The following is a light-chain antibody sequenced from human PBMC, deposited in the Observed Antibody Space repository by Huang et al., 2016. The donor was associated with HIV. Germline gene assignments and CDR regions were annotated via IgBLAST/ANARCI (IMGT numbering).Light chain of an antibody. CDR2: DAS. CDR3: QQRSKWLS. V-gene: IGKV3-11*01. J-gene: IGKJ4*01. CDR1: QSVGDY. Sequence: IVLTQSPPTLSIYPGERVTLSCRASQSVGDYVAWYQQKHGQAPRLLIYDASQRASGVSARVSGSGSGTEFILTISSLEPEDYAVYYCQQRSKWLSFGGGTKVEIK.